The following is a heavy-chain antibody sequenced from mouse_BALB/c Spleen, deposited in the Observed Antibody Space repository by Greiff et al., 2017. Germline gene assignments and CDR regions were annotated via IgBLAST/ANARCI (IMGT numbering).Heavy chain of an antibody. CDR1: GYSITSDYA. CDR3: ARSGYRYDVYFDV. CDR2: ISYSGST. D-gene: IGHD2-14*01. J-gene: IGHJ1*01. Sequence: EVKLQESGPGLVKPSQSLSLTCTVTGYSITSDYAWNWIRQFPGNKLEWMGYISYSGSTSYNPSLKSRISITRDTSKNQFFLQLNSVTTEDTATYYCARSGYRYDVYFDVWGAGTTVTVSS. V-gene: IGHV3-2*02.